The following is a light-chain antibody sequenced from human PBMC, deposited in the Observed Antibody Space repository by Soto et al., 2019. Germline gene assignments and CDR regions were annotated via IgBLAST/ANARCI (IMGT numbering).Light chain of an antibody. CDR2: GAS. Sequence: IVMAQYPATLSVSPGERAALSSRASQSVSSDLAWYQQKPGQAPRLFIYGASTRATGIPARFSGSGSGTEFTLTISGLQSEDFAVYYCQQYYKWPWTFGPGTKVDIK. J-gene: IGKJ1*01. V-gene: IGKV3-15*01. CDR1: QSVSSD. CDR3: QQYYKWPWT.